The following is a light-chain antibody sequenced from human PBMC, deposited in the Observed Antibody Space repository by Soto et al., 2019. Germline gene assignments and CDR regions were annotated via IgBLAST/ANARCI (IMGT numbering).Light chain of an antibody. J-gene: IGKJ1*01. V-gene: IGKV1-5*03. CDR2: KAS. Sequence: IPRTQYHSSLSASVGDRVTITYRASQSISSWLAWYQQKPGKAPKLLIYKASSLESGVPSRFSGSGSGTEFTLTISSLQPDDFATYYCQQYNSYWTFGQGTKVDIK. CDR1: QSISSW. CDR3: QQYNSYWT.